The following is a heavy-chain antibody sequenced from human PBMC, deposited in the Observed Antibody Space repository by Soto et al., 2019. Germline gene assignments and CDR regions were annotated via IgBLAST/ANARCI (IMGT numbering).Heavy chain of an antibody. V-gene: IGHV1-8*01. CDR2: MNPNSGNT. CDR3: ASAVTGDFDY. D-gene: IGHD4-4*01. Sequence: QVQLVQSGAEVKKPGASVKVSCKASGYTFTSYDINWVRQATGQGLEWMGWMNPNSGNTGYAQKFQGRVTMTRNTTISTGYMELISVRAEDTAVYYCASAVTGDFDYWGQGTLVTVSS. CDR1: GYTFTSYD. J-gene: IGHJ4*02.